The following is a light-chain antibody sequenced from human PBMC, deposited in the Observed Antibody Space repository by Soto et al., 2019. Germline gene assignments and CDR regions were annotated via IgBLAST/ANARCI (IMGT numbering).Light chain of an antibody. V-gene: IGLV2-8*01. Sequence: QSALTQPPSASGSPGQSVTISCTGTSSDVGGYKYVSWYQHHPGKAPKLMIYEVSKRPSGVPDRVSGSKSGNTASLTVSGLQAEDEADYYCSSYAGSNNFGVVFGGGTKLTVL. CDR2: EVS. CDR1: SSDVGGYKY. J-gene: IGLJ2*01. CDR3: SSYAGSNNFGVV.